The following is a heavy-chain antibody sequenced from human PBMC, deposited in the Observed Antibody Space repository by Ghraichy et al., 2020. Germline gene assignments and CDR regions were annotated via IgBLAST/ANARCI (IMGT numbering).Heavy chain of an antibody. CDR3: TTGGHFYGS. CDR2: IRTKSAGGTT. J-gene: IGHJ4*02. CDR1: GFTFSDAW. V-gene: IGHV3-15*05. Sequence: GGSLRLSCAASGFTFSDAWLSWVRQVPGMGLEWVGRIRTKSAGGTTDYAAPVKGRFTISRDDSKNTLFLQMDSLKIDDTAVYYCTTGGHFYGSWGQGTLVTVSS. D-gene: IGHD3-10*01.